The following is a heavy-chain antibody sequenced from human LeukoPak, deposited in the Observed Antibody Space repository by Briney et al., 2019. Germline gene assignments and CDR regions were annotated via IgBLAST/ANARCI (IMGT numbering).Heavy chain of an antibody. D-gene: IGHD5-18*01. J-gene: IGHJ4*02. CDR1: GYTFTSYD. CDR2: INPNSGGT. CDR3: ARDLTAWIQLQFDY. Sequence: RASVKVSCKASGYTFTSYDINWVRQATGQGLEWMGWINPNSGGTNYAQKFQGRVTMTRDTSISTAYMELSRLRSDDTAVYYCARDLTAWIQLQFDYWGQGTLVTVSS. V-gene: IGHV1-2*02.